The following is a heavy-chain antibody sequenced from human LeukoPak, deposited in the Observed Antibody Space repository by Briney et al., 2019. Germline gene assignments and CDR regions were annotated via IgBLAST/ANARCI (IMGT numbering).Heavy chain of an antibody. Sequence: HPGGSLRLSCAASGFTFSSYWMSWVRQAPGKGLEWVANIKQDGSEKYYVDSVKGRFTISRDNAKNSLYLQMNSLRAEDTAVYYWARGGKYQLLYGIYWGQGTLVTVSS. CDR3: ARGGKYQLLYGIY. CDR1: GFTFSSYW. CDR2: IKQDGSEK. D-gene: IGHD2-2*02. J-gene: IGHJ4*02. V-gene: IGHV3-7*01.